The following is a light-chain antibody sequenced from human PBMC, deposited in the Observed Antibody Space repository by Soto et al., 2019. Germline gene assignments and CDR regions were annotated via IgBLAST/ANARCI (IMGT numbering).Light chain of an antibody. CDR2: GAS. CDR3: QQYSNWPSWT. J-gene: IGKJ1*01. V-gene: IGKV3-15*01. CDR1: QSVSNN. Sequence: DIVMTQSPATLSVSPGERVTLSCRASQSVSNNLAWYQQKFGQAPRLLIYGASTRASGIPARFSGSGSATEFTLTISSLQAEDFAVYYCQQYSNWPSWTFGQGTKVDIK.